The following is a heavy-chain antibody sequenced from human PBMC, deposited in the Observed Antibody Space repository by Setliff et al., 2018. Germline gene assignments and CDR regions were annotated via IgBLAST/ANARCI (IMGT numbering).Heavy chain of an antibody. CDR3: ARTGTYRYFDY. CDR1: GGSIAGSTYY. V-gene: IGHV4-39*01. D-gene: IGHD1-1*01. CDR2: IYYSGNT. J-gene: IGHJ4*02. Sequence: ASETLSLTCNVSGGSIAGSTYYWGWIRQPPGKGLEWIGRIYYSGNTYYNSSLRSRVTISVDTSKNQFSLKLSSVTAADTAVYYCARTGTYRYFDYWGQGTLVTVSS.